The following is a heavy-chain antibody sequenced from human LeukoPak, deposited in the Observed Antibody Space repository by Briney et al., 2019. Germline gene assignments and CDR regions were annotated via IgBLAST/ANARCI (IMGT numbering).Heavy chain of an antibody. J-gene: IGHJ6*03. D-gene: IGHD6-13*01. CDR2: IRYDGSNK. CDR1: GFTFSSYE. V-gene: IGHV3-30*02. Sequence: PGGSLRLSCTASGFTFSSYEINWVRQAPGKGLEWVAFIRYDGSNKYYADSVKGRFTISRDNSKNTLYLQMNSLRAEDTAVYYCAKEAGLFSSSWYVAPTDYYYMDVWGKGTTVTISS. CDR3: AKEAGLFSSSWYVAPTDYYYMDV.